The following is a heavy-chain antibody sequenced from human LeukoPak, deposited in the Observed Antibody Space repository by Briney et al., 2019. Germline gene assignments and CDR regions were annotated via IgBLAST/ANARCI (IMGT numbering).Heavy chain of an antibody. D-gene: IGHD1-26*01. J-gene: IGHJ3*02. Sequence: SVKVSCKASGGTFSSYTISWVRQAPGQGLEWMGRIIPFFGTTNYAQKFQGRVTITADESTSTAYMELSSLRSEDTAVYYCARDPNLEWGDAFDIWGQGTMVTVSS. CDR3: ARDPNLEWGDAFDI. CDR2: IIPFFGTT. V-gene: IGHV1-69*13. CDR1: GGTFSSYT.